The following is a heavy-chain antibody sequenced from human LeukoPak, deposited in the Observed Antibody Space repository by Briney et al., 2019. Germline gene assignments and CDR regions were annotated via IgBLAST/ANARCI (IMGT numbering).Heavy chain of an antibody. J-gene: IGHJ4*02. V-gene: IGHV3-23*01. D-gene: IGHD2-21*02. CDR2: ISGGGDIT. CDR3: VREDTPATANY. CDR1: GFNLANHA. Sequence: GGSLRLSCAASGFNLANHAMSWVRQTPGKGLEWVSAISGGGDITYYADSVTGRFTISRDNSKDTLFLQMHSLRPGGTAVYYCVREDTPATANYWGQGTLVTISS.